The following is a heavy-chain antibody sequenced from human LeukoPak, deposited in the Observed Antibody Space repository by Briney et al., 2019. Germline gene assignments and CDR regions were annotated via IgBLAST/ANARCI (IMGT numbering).Heavy chain of an antibody. V-gene: IGHV3-21*01. Sequence: GGSLRLSCAASGFTFSSYSMNWVRQAPGKGLEWVSSISSSSSYIYYADPVKGRFTISRDNAKNSLYLQMNSLRAEDTAVYYCAGPLLRTNQGYFDYWGQGTLVTVSS. CDR1: GFTFSSYS. CDR2: ISSSSSYI. J-gene: IGHJ4*02. D-gene: IGHD3-3*01. CDR3: AGPLLRTNQGYFDY.